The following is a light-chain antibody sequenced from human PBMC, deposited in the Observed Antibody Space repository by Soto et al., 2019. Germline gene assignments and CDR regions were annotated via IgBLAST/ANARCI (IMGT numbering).Light chain of an antibody. V-gene: IGKV3-15*01. CDR1: QRVGSN. Sequence: EIVMTQSPATLSVSPGERATLACRASQRVGSNLAWYQQRPGQPPRLLIYGASTSATGIPARFSGGGSGTEFTLTISSLQSEDFAVYFCQQYDNWPPFTFGPGTKVDIK. CDR2: GAS. J-gene: IGKJ3*01. CDR3: QQYDNWPPFT.